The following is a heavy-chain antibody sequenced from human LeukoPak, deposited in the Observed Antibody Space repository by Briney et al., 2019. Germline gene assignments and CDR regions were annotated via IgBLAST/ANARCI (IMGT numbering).Heavy chain of an antibody. CDR3: AKNILPAAHDAFDI. J-gene: IGHJ3*02. V-gene: IGHV3-23*01. CDR2: ISTSSTST. CDR1: GFTFNMYA. Sequence: GGSLRLSCVASGFTFNMYAMNWVRQPPGKGLEWVSSISTSSTSTYYADSVQGRFTISRDNSKNTLYLQMSSLRAEDTAVYYCAKNILPAAHDAFDIWGQGTVVTVSS. D-gene: IGHD2-2*01.